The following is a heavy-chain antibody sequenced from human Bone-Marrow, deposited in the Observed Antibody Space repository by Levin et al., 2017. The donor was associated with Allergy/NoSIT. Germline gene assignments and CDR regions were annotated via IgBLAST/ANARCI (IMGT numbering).Heavy chain of an antibody. J-gene: IGHJ4*02. CDR1: GFIFSRYR. V-gene: IGHV3-21*01. Sequence: GESLKISCVGSGFIFSRYRMNWVRQAPGKGLEWVALIGTTSGHIFYAESVKDRFTISRDDAKNSVYLQMNSLRDEDAAVYYCAREEYDPRDYWGQGTQVIVSS. CDR2: IGTTSGHI. CDR3: AREEYDPRDY. D-gene: IGHD3-16*01.